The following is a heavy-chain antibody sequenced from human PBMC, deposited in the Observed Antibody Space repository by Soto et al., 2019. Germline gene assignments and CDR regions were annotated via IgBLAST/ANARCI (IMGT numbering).Heavy chain of an antibody. Sequence: GGSLRLSCAASGFTVISNYMSWVRQAPGKGLEWVSVIYSGGSTYYADSVKGRFTISRDNSKNTLYLQMNSLRAEDTAVYYCARGQDYDILTGYYIPFXYWGQGTLVTVSS. CDR1: GFTVISNY. V-gene: IGHV3-66*01. CDR3: ARGQDYDILTGYYIPFXY. CDR2: IYSGGST. J-gene: IGHJ4*02. D-gene: IGHD3-9*01.